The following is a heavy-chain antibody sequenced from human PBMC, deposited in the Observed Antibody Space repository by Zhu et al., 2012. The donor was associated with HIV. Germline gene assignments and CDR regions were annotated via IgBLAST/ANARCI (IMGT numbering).Heavy chain of an antibody. D-gene: IGHD6-19*01. Sequence: QVQLQGSGPRLLKPSETLSLTCTVSGGSITDPGYFWAWIRQPPGKGLEWIGSVYYSGDTYDNPSLKSRLTISVDTSNNQFSLQLRSLTAADTAVYYCAKSRTSGWCSYAFDVWGQGRVISVSS. CDR1: GGSITDPGYF. CDR2: VYYSGDT. V-gene: IGHV4-39*01. CDR3: AKSRTSGWCSYAFDV. J-gene: IGHJ3*01.